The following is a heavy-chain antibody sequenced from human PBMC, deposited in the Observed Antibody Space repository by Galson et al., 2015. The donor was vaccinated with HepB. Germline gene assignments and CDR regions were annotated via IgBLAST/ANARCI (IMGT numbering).Heavy chain of an antibody. J-gene: IGHJ4*02. V-gene: IGHV3-23*01. CDR3: AKGRGMILESWFFGY. CDR2: IDNDVVTA. Sequence: SLRLSCAASGFSFSIYAMNWVRQAPGKGLEWVSTIDNDVVTAFYADSVKGRFTISRDNSKNTVYLQMNNLRGEDTAVYYCAKGRGMILESWFFGYWGQGAPVTGSS. D-gene: IGHD3-16*01. CDR1: GFSFSIYA.